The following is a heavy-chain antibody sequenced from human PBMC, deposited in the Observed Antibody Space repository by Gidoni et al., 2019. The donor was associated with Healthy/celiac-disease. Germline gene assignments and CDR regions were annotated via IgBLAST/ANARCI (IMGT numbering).Heavy chain of an antibody. J-gene: IGHJ4*02. Sequence: EVQLLESGGGLVQPGGFLRLPCSASGFTLSRYAMRWVRQAPGKGLEWDSAMSGSGGSTYYTDSVKGRFTISRDNSKNTLCLQMNSLRAEDTAVYYCAKGPRIAVAGDYFDYWGQGTLVTVSS. D-gene: IGHD6-19*01. CDR3: AKGPRIAVAGDYFDY. CDR2: MSGSGGST. V-gene: IGHV3-23*01. CDR1: GFTLSRYA.